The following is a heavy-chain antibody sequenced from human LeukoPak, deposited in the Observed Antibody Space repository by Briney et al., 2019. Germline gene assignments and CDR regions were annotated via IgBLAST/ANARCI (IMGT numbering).Heavy chain of an antibody. Sequence: GGSLRLSCAASGFTFSDYYMSWIRQAPGKGLEWVSYISSSGSTIYYADSVKSRFTISRDNAKNSLYLQMNSLRAEDTAVYYCARSIGYYGSGTTGRYFDYWGQGTLVTVSS. CDR3: ARSIGYYGSGTTGRYFDY. J-gene: IGHJ4*02. D-gene: IGHD3-10*01. CDR1: GFTFSDYY. CDR2: ISSSGSTI. V-gene: IGHV3-11*01.